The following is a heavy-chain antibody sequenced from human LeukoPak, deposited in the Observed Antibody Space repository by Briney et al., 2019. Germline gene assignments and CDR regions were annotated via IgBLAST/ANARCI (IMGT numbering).Heavy chain of an antibody. V-gene: IGHV3-11*01. D-gene: IGHD2-15*01. CDR3: ARRGGSFTLDY. J-gene: IGHJ4*02. Sequence: PGGSLRLSCAASGFTLSDYYMSWIRQAPGEGLEWVSYISSSGSTMYYADSVKGRFTISRGNAKNSLYLQMNSLRAEDTAVYYCARRGGSFTLDYWGQGTLVTVSS. CDR2: ISSSGSTM. CDR1: GFTLSDYY.